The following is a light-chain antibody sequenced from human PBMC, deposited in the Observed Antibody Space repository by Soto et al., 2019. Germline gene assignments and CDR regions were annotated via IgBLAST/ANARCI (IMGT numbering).Light chain of an antibody. CDR2: DVS. Sequence: QSVLTQPRSVSGSPGQSVTISCTGTRSDVGGYAYISWYQQHPGKVPKLIIYDVSKRPSGVPDRFSGSKSGNTASLTISGLQAEDEADYYCATWDTSLSVGVFGTGTKLTVL. V-gene: IGLV2-11*01. J-gene: IGLJ1*01. CDR1: RSDVGGYAY. CDR3: ATWDTSLSVGV.